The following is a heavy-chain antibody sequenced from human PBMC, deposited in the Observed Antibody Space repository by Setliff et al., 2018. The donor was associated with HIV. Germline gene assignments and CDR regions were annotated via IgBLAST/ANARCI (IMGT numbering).Heavy chain of an antibody. J-gene: IGHJ6*03. D-gene: IGHD2-15*01. V-gene: IGHV3-23*01. Sequence: ETLSLSCAASGFTFSNFAINWVRQAPGKGLEWVSTISGRGTNTYYADSVKGRFTISRDNSKNTLSMQLNSMTPEDSAVYYCSKAGGGIIYFYYMDVWGKGTTVTVSS. CDR3: SKAGGGIIYFYYMDV. CDR2: ISGRGTNT. CDR1: GFTFSNFA.